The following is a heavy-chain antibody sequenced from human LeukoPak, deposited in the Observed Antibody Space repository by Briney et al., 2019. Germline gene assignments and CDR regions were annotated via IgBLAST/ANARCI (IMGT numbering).Heavy chain of an antibody. CDR1: GFTFSIYS. CDR2: ISSSSSYI. J-gene: IGHJ5*02. CDR3: ARDPPGVAARDNWFDP. V-gene: IGHV3-21*01. Sequence: GGSLRLSCAASGFTFSIYSMNGVRQAPGKGLEWVSSISSSSSYIYYADSVKGRFTISRDNAKNSLYLQMNSLRAEDTAVYYCARDPPGVAARDNWFDPWGQGTLVTVSS. D-gene: IGHD2-15*01.